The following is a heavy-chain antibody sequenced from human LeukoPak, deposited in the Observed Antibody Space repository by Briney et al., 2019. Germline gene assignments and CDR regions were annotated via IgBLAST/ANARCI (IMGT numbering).Heavy chain of an antibody. Sequence: SVKVSCKASGGTFSSYAISWVRQAPGQGLEWMGGIIPIFGTANYAQKFQGRVTITADESTSTAYMELSSLRSEDTAVYYCARSGGEQDYGDYDYYYYYIDVWGKGTTVTVSS. J-gene: IGHJ6*03. CDR1: GGTFSSYA. CDR3: ARSGGEQDYGDYDYYYYYIDV. CDR2: IIPIFGTA. D-gene: IGHD4-17*01. V-gene: IGHV1-69*13.